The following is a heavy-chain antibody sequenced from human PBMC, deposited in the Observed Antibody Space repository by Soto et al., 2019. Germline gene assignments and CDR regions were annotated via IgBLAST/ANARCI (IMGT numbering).Heavy chain of an antibody. CDR2: IYHGGTT. J-gene: IGHJ4*01. CDR3: ARVHVMVVAGSTFDY. D-gene: IGHD6-19*01. Sequence: SETLSLTRAVSGNSISIGSYWARIRQPPGKGPEWIASIYHGGTTFYNPSLKSRITISVDTSNNQFSLMLTSVTAADTAVYCCARVHVMVVAGSTFDYWGHGTLVTVSS. V-gene: IGHV4-38-2*01. CDR1: GNSISIGSY.